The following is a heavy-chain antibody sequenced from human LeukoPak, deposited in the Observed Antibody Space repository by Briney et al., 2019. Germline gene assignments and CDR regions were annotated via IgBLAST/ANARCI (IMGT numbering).Heavy chain of an antibody. Sequence: ASVKVSCKASGYTFTSYGISWVRQATGQGHEWMGWISAYNGNTNYAQKLQGRVTMTTDTSTSTAYMELRSLRSDDTAVYYCAREQATISEAFDIWGQGTMVTVSS. D-gene: IGHD5-24*01. J-gene: IGHJ3*02. CDR1: GYTFTSYG. V-gene: IGHV1-18*01. CDR3: AREQATISEAFDI. CDR2: ISAYNGNT.